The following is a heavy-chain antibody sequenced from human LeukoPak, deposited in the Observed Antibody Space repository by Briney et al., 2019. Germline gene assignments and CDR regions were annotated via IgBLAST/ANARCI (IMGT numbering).Heavy chain of an antibody. D-gene: IGHD3-10*01. J-gene: IGHJ6*03. CDR3: ARLSLLWFGELRPLYYYYYMDV. CDR2: INHSGST. CDR1: GGSFSGYY. V-gene: IGHV4-34*01. Sequence: PSETLSLTCAVYGGSFSGYYWSWIRQPPGKGLEWIGEINHSGSTNYNPSLKSRVTISVDTSKNQFSLKLSSVTAADTAVYYCARLSLLWFGELRPLYYYYYMDVWGKGTTVTISS.